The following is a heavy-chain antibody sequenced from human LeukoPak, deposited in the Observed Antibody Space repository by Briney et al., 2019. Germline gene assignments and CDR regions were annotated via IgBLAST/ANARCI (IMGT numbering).Heavy chain of an antibody. CDR1: GGTFISYA. J-gene: IGHJ6*02. D-gene: IGHD5-12*01. Sequence: SVKVSCKASGGTFISYAISWVRQAPGQGLEWMGRIIPIFGIANYAQKFQGRVTITADKSTSTAYMELSSLRSEDTAVYYCARDRDSGYDSYYYYGMDVWGQGTTVTVSS. CDR3: ARDRDSGYDSYYYYGMDV. V-gene: IGHV1-69*04. CDR2: IIPIFGIA.